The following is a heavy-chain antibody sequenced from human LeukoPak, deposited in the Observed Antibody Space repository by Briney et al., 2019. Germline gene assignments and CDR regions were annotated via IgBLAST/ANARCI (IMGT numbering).Heavy chain of an antibody. Sequence: GGSLRLSCAASGYTFSSYGMNWVHQAPGKGLEWVAFIRYDGSNKYYADSVKGRFTISRDNSKNTLYLQMNSLRAEDTAVYYCAKDRRYNWNYGWFDPWGQGTLVTVSS. CDR3: AKDRRYNWNYGWFDP. CDR2: IRYDGSNK. D-gene: IGHD1-7*01. V-gene: IGHV3-30*02. J-gene: IGHJ5*02. CDR1: GYTFSSYG.